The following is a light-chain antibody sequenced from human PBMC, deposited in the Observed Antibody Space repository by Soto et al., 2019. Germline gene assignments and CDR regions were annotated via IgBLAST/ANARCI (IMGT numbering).Light chain of an antibody. Sequence: QSALTQPASVSGSPGQSITISCTGTSSDVGGYNYVSWYQQYPGKAPKFIIYEVSNRPSGVSNLFSGSKSGNTASLTISGLQAEYEADYYCSSYTSSVSYVFGTGTKVTVL. CDR2: EVS. CDR1: SSDVGGYNY. J-gene: IGLJ1*01. CDR3: SSYTSSVSYV. V-gene: IGLV2-14*01.